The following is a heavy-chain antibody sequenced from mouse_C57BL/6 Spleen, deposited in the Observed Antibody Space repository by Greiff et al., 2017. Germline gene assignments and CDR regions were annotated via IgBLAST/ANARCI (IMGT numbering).Heavy chain of an antibody. CDR3: AREGDWVNDY. J-gene: IGHJ2*01. CDR2: IYPGSGNT. Sequence: QVQLQQSGPELVKPGASVKISCKASGYSFTSYYIHWVKQRPGQGLEWIGWIYPGSGNTKYNEKFKGKATLTADTSSSTAYMQLSSLTSEDSAVYYCAREGDWVNDYWGQGTTLTVSS. CDR1: GYSFTSYY. D-gene: IGHD2-2*01. V-gene: IGHV1-66*01.